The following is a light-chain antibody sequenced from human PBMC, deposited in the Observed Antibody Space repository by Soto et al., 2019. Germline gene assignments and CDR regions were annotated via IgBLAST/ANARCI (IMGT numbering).Light chain of an antibody. Sequence: DIQMTQSPSSLSASVGDRVTITCRASQTISTYLNWYQQKPGKAPRLLIYDASSLLSGVPSRFSGSGSGTDFNITIASLQPEDVSTYYCQQSDSTPYTFGQGTKVEI. V-gene: IGKV1-39*01. CDR3: QQSDSTPYT. CDR1: QTISTY. CDR2: DAS. J-gene: IGKJ2*01.